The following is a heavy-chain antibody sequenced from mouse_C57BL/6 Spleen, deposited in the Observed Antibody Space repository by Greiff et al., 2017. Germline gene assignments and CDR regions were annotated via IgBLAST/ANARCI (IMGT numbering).Heavy chain of an antibody. V-gene: IGHV1-50*01. Sequence: QVQLQQPGAELVKPGASVKLSCKASGYTFTSYWMQWVKQRPGQGLEWIGEIDPSDSYTNYNQKFKGKATLTVDTSSSTAYMQLSSLTAEDSAVYYCARGGDDYGGQGTTLTVSS. D-gene: IGHD3-3*01. CDR2: IDPSDSYT. CDR3: ARGGDDY. J-gene: IGHJ2*01. CDR1: GYTFTSYW.